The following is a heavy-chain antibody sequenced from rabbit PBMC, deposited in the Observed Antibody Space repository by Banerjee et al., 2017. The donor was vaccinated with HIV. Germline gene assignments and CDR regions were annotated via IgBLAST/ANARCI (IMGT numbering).Heavy chain of an antibody. J-gene: IGHJ4*01. CDR3: ARTAGYLDDGDGYFNL. CDR1: GFSLSSYA. CDR2: IDPVFGST. V-gene: IGHV1S47*01. Sequence: QEQLKESGGGLVQPGGSLTLTCTVSGFSLSSYAMSWVRQAPGKGLEWIGYIDPVFGSTYYASWVNGRFTISSHNAQNTLYLQLNSLTAADTATYFCARTAGYLDDGDGYFNLWGPGTLVTVS. D-gene: IGHD2-1*01.